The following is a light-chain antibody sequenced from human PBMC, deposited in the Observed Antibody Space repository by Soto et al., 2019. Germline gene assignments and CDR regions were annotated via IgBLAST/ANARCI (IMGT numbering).Light chain of an antibody. V-gene: IGKV3-20*01. J-gene: IGKJ2*01. CDR2: GAS. Sequence: EIVLTLSPGTLSLSPGERATLSCRASQSVSNNYLAWYQQRPGQAPRLLIYGASNRATGVPDRFSGTGSGTDFTLTISRLELEDFALYSCQQYGDSPIYTFGQGTKVDIK. CDR3: QQYGDSPIYT. CDR1: QSVSNNY.